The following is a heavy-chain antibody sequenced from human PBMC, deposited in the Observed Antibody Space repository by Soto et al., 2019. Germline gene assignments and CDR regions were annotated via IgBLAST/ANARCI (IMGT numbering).Heavy chain of an antibody. CDR3: TRDLSPPSSCGGDCYGMDV. CDR2: IRSNAYGGTA. Sequence: GGSLRLSCTASGFTFSDYAMSWVRQAPGKWLEWVGFIRSNAYGGTAEYAASVKGRFAISRDDSKSIAYLQMNSLKSDDTALYYCTRDLSPPSSCGGDCYGMDVWGQGXTVTVYS. V-gene: IGHV3-49*04. CDR1: GFTFSDYA. D-gene: IGHD2-21*01. J-gene: IGHJ6*02.